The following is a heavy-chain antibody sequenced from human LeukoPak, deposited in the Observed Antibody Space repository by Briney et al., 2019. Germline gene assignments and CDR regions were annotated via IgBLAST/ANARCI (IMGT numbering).Heavy chain of an antibody. CDR1: GGSISSTNW. D-gene: IGHD3-3*01. J-gene: IGHJ4*02. Sequence: SETLSLTCGVSGGSISSTNWWTWVRQPPGKGLEWIGEVHLDGRTNYNPSLESRLTMSVDLSENHISLKLTTVTAPDTAVYYCAREGGFYRPLDYSGQGTLVTVSS. V-gene: IGHV4-4*02. CDR3: AREGGFYRPLDY. CDR2: VHLDGRT.